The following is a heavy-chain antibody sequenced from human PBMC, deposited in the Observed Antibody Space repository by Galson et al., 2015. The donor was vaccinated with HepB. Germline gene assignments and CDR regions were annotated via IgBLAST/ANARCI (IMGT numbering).Heavy chain of an antibody. D-gene: IGHD1-26*01. CDR2: SRNKAQSYII. Sequence: SLRLSCAASGFMFSDHYMDWVRQAPGKGLEWVGRSRNKAQSYIIEYAASVKGRFTISRDDSKTSLYLQMNSLKTEDTAVYYCTRWSTGAQDYWGQGTLVTVSS. J-gene: IGHJ4*02. CDR3: TRWSTGAQDY. V-gene: IGHV3-72*01. CDR1: GFMFSDHY.